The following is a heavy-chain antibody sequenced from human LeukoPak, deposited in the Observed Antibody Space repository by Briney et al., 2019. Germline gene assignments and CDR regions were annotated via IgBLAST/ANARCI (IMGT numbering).Heavy chain of an antibody. D-gene: IGHD2-15*01. CDR2: ISWNSGSI. J-gene: IGHJ4*02. CDR3: AKDIGYCSGGSCRECYFDY. Sequence: PGGSLRLSCAASGFTFDDYAMHWVRQAPGKGLEWVSGISWNSGSIGYADSVKGRFTISRDNAKNSLYLQMNSLRAEDTALYYCAKDIGYCSGGSCRECYFDYWGQGTLVTVSS. CDR1: GFTFDDYA. V-gene: IGHV3-9*01.